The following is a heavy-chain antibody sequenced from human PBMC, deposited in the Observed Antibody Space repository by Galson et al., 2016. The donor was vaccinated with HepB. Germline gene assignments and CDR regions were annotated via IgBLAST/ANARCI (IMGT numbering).Heavy chain of an antibody. J-gene: IGHJ3*02. D-gene: IGHD4-17*01. CDR3: AKGDTTVTTIGNFDI. Sequence: SLRLSCAASGFTFDDYGMHWVRQVPGKGLEWVSGISWNSGFINYADSVKGRFTISRDNAKNSLCLQVNSLRTEDTALYYCAKGDTTVTTIGNFDIWGQGTMVTVSS. CDR2: ISWNSGFI. V-gene: IGHV3-9*01. CDR1: GFTFDDYG.